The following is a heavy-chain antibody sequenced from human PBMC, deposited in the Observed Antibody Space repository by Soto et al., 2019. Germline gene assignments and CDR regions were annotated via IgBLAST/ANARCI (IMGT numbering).Heavy chain of an antibody. CDR1: GFTFSSYG. J-gene: IGHJ4*02. D-gene: IGHD1-26*01. CDR2: VSYYGSNK. Sequence: QVQLVESGGGVVQPGRSLRLSCAASGFTFSSYGMHWVRQAPGKGLEWVAVVSYYGSNKYYADSVKGRFTISRDNSKNTLYLQMNSLRAEDTAVYYCAKVDYNGSYFDYWGQGTLVTVSS. CDR3: AKVDYNGSYFDY. V-gene: IGHV3-30*18.